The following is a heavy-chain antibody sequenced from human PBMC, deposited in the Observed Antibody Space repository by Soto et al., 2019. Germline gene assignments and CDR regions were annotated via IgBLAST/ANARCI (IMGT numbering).Heavy chain of an antibody. Sequence: EVQLLESGGDLVQPGGSLRLSCAASGFSFGGYGMSWVRQAPGKGLEWVSALSGSGSTTYYADSVRGRFIISRDNSRATLFLQMNSLRAEDTAVYVCAKASKGYTGYDLDYWGQGTVVTVSP. CDR1: GFSFGGYG. J-gene: IGHJ4*02. V-gene: IGHV3-23*01. D-gene: IGHD5-12*01. CDR2: LSGSGSTT. CDR3: AKASKGYTGYDLDY.